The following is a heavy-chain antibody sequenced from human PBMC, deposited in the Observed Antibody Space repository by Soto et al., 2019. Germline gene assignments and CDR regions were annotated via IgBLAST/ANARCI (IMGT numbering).Heavy chain of an antibody. V-gene: IGHV1-3*01. CDR3: VQSCGGECYSDL. Sequence: GASVKVSCKASGYTFTNYAIHWVRQAPGQRLEWMGWINAGNGKTKYSQNFQGRVTITRDTSASIVYMEVNSLRSEDTALYYCVQSCGGECYSDLWGQGTLVTVSS. CDR2: INAGNGKT. J-gene: IGHJ5*02. CDR1: GYTFTNYA. D-gene: IGHD2-21*01.